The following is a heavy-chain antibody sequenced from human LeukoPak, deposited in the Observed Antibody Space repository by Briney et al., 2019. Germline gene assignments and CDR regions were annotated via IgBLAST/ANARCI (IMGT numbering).Heavy chain of an antibody. CDR2: IYSGGST. Sequence: GGSLRLSCAASGFTVSSNYMSWVRQAPGKGLEWVSVIYSGGSTYYADSVKGRFTISRDNSKNTLYLQMNSLRAEDTAVYYCARERDGYNHYYYYYMDVWGEGTTVTVSS. CDR1: GFTVSSNY. CDR3: ARERDGYNHYYYYYMDV. V-gene: IGHV3-66*02. D-gene: IGHD5-24*01. J-gene: IGHJ6*03.